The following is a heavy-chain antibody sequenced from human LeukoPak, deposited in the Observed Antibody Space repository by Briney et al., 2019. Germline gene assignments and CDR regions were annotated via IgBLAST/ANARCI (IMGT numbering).Heavy chain of an antibody. CDR1: GFTLSSYW. CDR3: ARHLPYSSSWYSSLDY. CDR2: INEDGSEK. D-gene: IGHD6-13*01. Sequence: GGSLRLSCAASGFTLSSYWMSWVRQAPGKGLEWVGYINEDGSEKYYVDSAKGRFTISRDNAKNSLYLQMNSLRAEDTAVYYCARHLPYSSSWYSSLDYWGQGTLVTVSS. J-gene: IGHJ4*02. V-gene: IGHV3-7*03.